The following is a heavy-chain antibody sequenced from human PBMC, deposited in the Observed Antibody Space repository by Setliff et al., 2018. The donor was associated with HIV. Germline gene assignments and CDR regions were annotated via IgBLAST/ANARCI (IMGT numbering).Heavy chain of an antibody. CDR2: IYRDGTT. J-gene: IGHJ4*02. D-gene: IGHD3-22*01. V-gene: IGHV4-38-2*02. CDR3: ARWPPHRSSDYDQEYYFDY. Sequence: SETLSLTCSVSGYSISTGYDWGWIRQPPGKGLEWIGNIYRDGTTHYNPSLQSRVTISLDMSKNQFSLRLTSVTAADTAVYYCARWPPHRSSDYDQEYYFDYWGQGTLVTVSS. CDR1: GYSISTGYD.